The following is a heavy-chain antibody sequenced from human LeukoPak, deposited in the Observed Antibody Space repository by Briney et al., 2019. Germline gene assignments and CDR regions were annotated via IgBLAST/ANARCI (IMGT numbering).Heavy chain of an antibody. J-gene: IGHJ4*02. Sequence: GGSLRLSCAASGFTFSSYWMHWVRQAPGKGLVWVSAISGSGSYTDYADSVKGRFTISKDNSKNTLYMRMSSLRAEDTAVYYCAKRRYDSSGHFDSWGQGTLVTVSS. CDR2: ISGSGSYT. D-gene: IGHD3-22*01. CDR1: GFTFSSYW. CDR3: AKRRYDSSGHFDS. V-gene: IGHV3-23*01.